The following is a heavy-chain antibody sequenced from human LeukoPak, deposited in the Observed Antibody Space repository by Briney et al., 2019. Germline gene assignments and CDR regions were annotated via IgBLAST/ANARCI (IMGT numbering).Heavy chain of an antibody. D-gene: IGHD5/OR15-5a*01. CDR1: GGSLSGYY. CDR2: INHSGST. Sequence: WETLSLTCAVYGGSLSGYYWSWIRQPPGKGLEWIGEINHSGSTNYNPPLKSRVTISVDTSKNQFSLKLSSVTAADTAVYYCARVSASTWAFDIWGQGTMVTVSS. V-gene: IGHV4-34*01. J-gene: IGHJ3*02. CDR3: ARVSASTWAFDI.